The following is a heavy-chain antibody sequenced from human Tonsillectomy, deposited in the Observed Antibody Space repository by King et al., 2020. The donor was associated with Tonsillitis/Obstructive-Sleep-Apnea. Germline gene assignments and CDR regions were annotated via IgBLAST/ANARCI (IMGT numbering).Heavy chain of an antibody. CDR3: AKDSRVLLWFGELHGMDV. CDR1: GFTFNNYG. Sequence: VQLVESGGGVVQPGRSLRLSCVASGFTFNNYGVHWVRQAPGKGLEWVAVISYDGSNKYYADSVKGRFTISRDNSKNTLYLQMNSLRAEDTAVYYCAKDSRVLLWFGELHGMDVWGQGTTVTVSS. D-gene: IGHD3-10*01. V-gene: IGHV3-30*18. J-gene: IGHJ6*02. CDR2: ISYDGSNK.